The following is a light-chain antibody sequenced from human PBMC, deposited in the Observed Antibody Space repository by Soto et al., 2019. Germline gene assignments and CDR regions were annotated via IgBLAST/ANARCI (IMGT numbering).Light chain of an antibody. Sequence: QSVLTQPPSASGTPGQKVTISCSGSSSNIGSNTVNWYQQLPRTAPKLLIYSNNQRPSGVPDRFSGSKSGTSASLAISGLQSEDEADYYCVAWDDSLNGYVVFGGGTKLTVL. CDR2: SNN. CDR3: VAWDDSLNGYVV. CDR1: SSNIGSNT. V-gene: IGLV1-44*01. J-gene: IGLJ2*01.